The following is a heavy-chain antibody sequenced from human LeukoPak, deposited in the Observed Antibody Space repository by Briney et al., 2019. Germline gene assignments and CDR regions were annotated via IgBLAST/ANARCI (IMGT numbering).Heavy chain of an antibody. V-gene: IGHV3-23*01. CDR1: GFTFSTYA. CDR2: ISDTGGNT. D-gene: IGHD1/OR15-1a*01. J-gene: IGHJ4*02. Sequence: GGSLRLSCAASGFTFSTYAMSWVRQTPEKGLEWVSAISDTGGNTFYADSVKGRFTISRDNSKNTLYLQMNSLRAEDTAIYYCAKGRTNDYWGQGTLGTVSS. CDR3: AKGRTNDY.